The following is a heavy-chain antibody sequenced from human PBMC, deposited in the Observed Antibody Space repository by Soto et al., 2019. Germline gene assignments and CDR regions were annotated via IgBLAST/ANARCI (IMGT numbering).Heavy chain of an antibody. D-gene: IGHD5-12*01. CDR3: ARLNSPGGYDFHYYGMDV. CDR2: IIPILGIA. Sequence: QVQLVQSGAEVKKPGSSVKVSCKASGGTLSIYTISWVRQAPGQVLEWMGRIIPILGIANYAQKFQGRVTITADKSTSTADMELSSLRSGDTAVYYCARLNSPGGYDFHYYGMDVWGKGPTVTVSS. J-gene: IGHJ6*04. CDR1: GGTLSIYT. V-gene: IGHV1-69*02.